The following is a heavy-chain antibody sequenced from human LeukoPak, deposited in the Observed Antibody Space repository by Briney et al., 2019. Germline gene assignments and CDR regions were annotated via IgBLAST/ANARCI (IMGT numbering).Heavy chain of an antibody. Sequence: ETLSLTCAVYGGSFSGYYWSWIRQPPGKGLEWIGEINHSGSTNYNPSLKSRVTISVDTSKNQISLKLSSVTAADTAVYYCARGPPVRFLEWLLSHFDYWGQGTLVTVSS. CDR1: GGSFSGYY. CDR2: INHSGST. J-gene: IGHJ4*02. CDR3: ARGPPVRFLEWLLSHFDY. D-gene: IGHD3-3*01. V-gene: IGHV4-34*01.